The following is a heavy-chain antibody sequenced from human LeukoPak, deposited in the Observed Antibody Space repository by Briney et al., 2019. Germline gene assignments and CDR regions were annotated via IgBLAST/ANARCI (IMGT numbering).Heavy chain of an antibody. D-gene: IGHD5-24*01. CDR3: ARRGDGYNPTPQLDY. CDR2: IYYSGST. CDR1: GGSVYSGAYY. Sequence: SETLSLTCNVSGGSVYSGAYYWSWIRQPPGKGLEWIGYIYYSGSTNYNPSLKSRVTISVDTSKNQFSLKLSSVTAADTAVYYCARRGDGYNPTPQLDYWGQGTLVTVSS. V-gene: IGHV4-61*08. J-gene: IGHJ4*02.